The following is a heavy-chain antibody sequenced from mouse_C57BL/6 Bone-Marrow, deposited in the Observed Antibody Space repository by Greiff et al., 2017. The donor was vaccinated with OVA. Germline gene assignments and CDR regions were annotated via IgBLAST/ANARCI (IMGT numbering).Heavy chain of an antibody. D-gene: IGHD2-1*01. V-gene: IGHV14-4*01. CDR3: TSYGNFDY. Sequence: VQLQQSGAELVRPGASVKLSCTASGFNIKDDYMHWVKQRPEQGLEWIGWIDPENGDTEYASKFQGKATITADPSSNTSYLQLSSLTSEDTSVYSCTSYGNFDYWGQGTTLTVSS. J-gene: IGHJ2*01. CDR2: IDPENGDT. CDR1: GFNIKDDY.